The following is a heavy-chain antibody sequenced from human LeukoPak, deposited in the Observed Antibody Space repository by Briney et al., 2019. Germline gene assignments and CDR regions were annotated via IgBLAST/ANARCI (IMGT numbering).Heavy chain of an antibody. D-gene: IGHD3-16*02. J-gene: IGHJ4*02. Sequence: SETLSLTCTVSGGSISSYYWSWIRQPPGKGLEWIGYIYYSGSTNYNPSLKSRVTISVDTSKNQFSLKLSSVTAADTAVYYCARHFTYYDCVWGSYRYYYFDYWGQGTLVTVSS. CDR1: GGSISSYY. CDR2: IYYSGST. CDR3: ARHFTYYDCVWGSYRYYYFDY. V-gene: IGHV4-59*08.